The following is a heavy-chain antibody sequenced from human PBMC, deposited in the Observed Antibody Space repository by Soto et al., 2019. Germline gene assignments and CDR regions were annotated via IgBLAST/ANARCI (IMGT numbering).Heavy chain of an antibody. CDR3: ARDSSEDPSPFDY. CDR1: GGTFSSYA. J-gene: IGHJ4*02. Sequence: SVKVSCKASGGTFSSYAISWVRQAPGQGLEWMGGIIPIFGTANYAQKFQGRVTITADESASTAYMELSSLRSEDTAVYYCARDSSEDPSPFDYWGQGTLVTVSS. CDR2: IIPIFGTA. D-gene: IGHD6-6*01. V-gene: IGHV1-69*13.